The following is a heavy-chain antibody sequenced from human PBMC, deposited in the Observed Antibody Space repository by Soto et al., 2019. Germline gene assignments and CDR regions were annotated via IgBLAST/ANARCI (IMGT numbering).Heavy chain of an antibody. CDR3: AKELRETGGYYFDC. V-gene: IGHV3-30*18. CDR1: GFSFSKYG. D-gene: IGHD3-16*01. CDR2: MSDDGSKK. Sequence: QVQLVESGGGVVQPGRSLRLSCAASGFSFSKYGMHWVRQAPGKGLEWVAEMSDDGSKKYYGDSVKGRFTISRDNSKNTLNLLMDSLRPEDTAMYYCAKELRETGGYYFDCWGQGTLVTVSS. J-gene: IGHJ4*02.